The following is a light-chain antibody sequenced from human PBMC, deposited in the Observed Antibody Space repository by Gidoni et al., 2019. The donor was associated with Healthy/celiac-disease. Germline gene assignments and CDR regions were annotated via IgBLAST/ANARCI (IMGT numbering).Light chain of an antibody. CDR2: DAS. V-gene: IGKV3-11*01. J-gene: IGKJ5*01. Sequence: EIVLTQSPATLSLSPGERATLSCRASQSVSSYLAWSQQKPGQAPSLLIYDASNRATGSPARFSGRGSGTDFTLTISSLEPEDFAVYYCQQRSNWPITFGQGTRLEIK. CDR1: QSVSSY. CDR3: QQRSNWPIT.